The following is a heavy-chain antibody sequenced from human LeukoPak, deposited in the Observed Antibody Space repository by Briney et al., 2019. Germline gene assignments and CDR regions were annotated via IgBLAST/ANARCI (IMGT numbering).Heavy chain of an antibody. J-gene: IGHJ4*02. CDR3: ATDPPDCSSTSCLAYYFDY. CDR2: IRFDGGNK. D-gene: IGHD2-2*01. V-gene: IGHV3-30*02. Sequence: GGSRRLSCAASGFTFSSYGIHWVRQAPGKGLEWVAFIRFDGGNKCYADSVKGRFTISRDNSKNTVYLQMNSLTTEDTAVYYCATDPPDCSSTSCLAYYFDYWGQGTLVTVSS. CDR1: GFTFSSYG.